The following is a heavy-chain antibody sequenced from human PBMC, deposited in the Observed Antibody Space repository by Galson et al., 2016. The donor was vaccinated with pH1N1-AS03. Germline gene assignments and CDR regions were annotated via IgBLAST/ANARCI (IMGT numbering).Heavy chain of an antibody. Sequence: SVKVSCKASGYTFTIYDINWVRQAPGQGLEWMGWMNPDSGNTGYAPSFQGRVTITRDTSISTAYMELSSLRSEDTAVYYCARGVVDCSGPACSGTLRFDPWGQGTLVTVSS. V-gene: IGHV1-8*03. D-gene: IGHD2-15*01. CDR1: GYTFTIYD. CDR3: ARGVVDCSGPACSGTLRFDP. CDR2: MNPDSGNT. J-gene: IGHJ5*02.